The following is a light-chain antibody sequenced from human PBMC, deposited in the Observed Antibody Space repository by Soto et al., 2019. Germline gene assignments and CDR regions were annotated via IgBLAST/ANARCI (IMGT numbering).Light chain of an antibody. V-gene: IGLV1-44*01. Sequence: QSVLTQPPSASGTPGQRVTISCSGGSSNIGSNSVSWYQQLPGTAPKLLIHRNNQRPSGVPDRFSGSKSGTSASLAISGLQSEDEVDYYCAAWDDSLNGVLFGGGTKVTVL. CDR1: SSNIGSNS. CDR2: RNN. J-gene: IGLJ2*01. CDR3: AAWDDSLNGVL.